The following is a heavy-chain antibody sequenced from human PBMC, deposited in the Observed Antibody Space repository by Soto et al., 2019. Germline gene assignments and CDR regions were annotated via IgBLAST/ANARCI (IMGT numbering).Heavy chain of an antibody. V-gene: IGHV3-30-3*01. CDR2: ISYDGTNK. Sequence: QVQLVESGGGVVQPGRSLRLSCAASGFTFSSYAMHWVRQAPGKGLEWVAVISYDGTNKYYADSVKGRFTISRDNSKNTLYLQMKSLRAEDAAVYYCARDFSGNAMHFDYWGQGTLVTVSS. CDR1: GFTFSSYA. J-gene: IGHJ4*02. D-gene: IGHD2-15*01. CDR3: ARDFSGNAMHFDY.